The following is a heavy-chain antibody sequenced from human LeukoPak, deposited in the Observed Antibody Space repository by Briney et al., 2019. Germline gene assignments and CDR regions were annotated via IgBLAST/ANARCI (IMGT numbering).Heavy chain of an antibody. CDR1: GFTFSSFA. CDR3: ARVSGAAAATGGYFDY. Sequence: GGSLRLSCAASGFTFSSFAMHWVRQAPGKGVEWVAVISYDGSKKYHADSVKGRFTISRDNSKNTLYLQTNSLRTEDTAIYYCARVSGAAAATGGYFDYWGQGTLVTVSS. CDR2: ISYDGSKK. J-gene: IGHJ4*02. V-gene: IGHV3-30*04. D-gene: IGHD6-13*01.